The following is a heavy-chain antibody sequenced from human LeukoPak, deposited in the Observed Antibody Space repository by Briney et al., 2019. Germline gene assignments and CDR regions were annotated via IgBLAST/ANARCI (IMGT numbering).Heavy chain of an antibody. D-gene: IGHD3-3*01. Sequence: GGSLRLSCAASGSTFSSHVMSWVRQAPGKGLEWVSAISNSGDSTFYADSVKGRLTISRDNSKSTLYLQMGSLRAEDTAVYYCARSYYDFWSGYSTPVYYYGMDVWGQGTTVTVSS. V-gene: IGHV3-23*01. CDR2: ISNSGDST. CDR3: ARSYYDFWSGYSTPVYYYGMDV. J-gene: IGHJ6*02. CDR1: GSTFSSHV.